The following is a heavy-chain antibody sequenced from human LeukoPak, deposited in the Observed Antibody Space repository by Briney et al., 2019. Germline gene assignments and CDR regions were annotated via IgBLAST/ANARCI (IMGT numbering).Heavy chain of an antibody. J-gene: IGHJ6*03. V-gene: IGHV3-48*02. CDR2: ISSSSSTI. Sequence: GGSLRLSCAASGFTFSYYSMNWVRQAPGKALEWVSYISSSSSTIYYADSVKGRFTITRDNAKNSQFLQMNSLRDEDTAVYYCARASTITVRPGGYYHYYMDVWGKGTTVTVSS. CDR3: ARASTITVRPGGYYHYYMDV. CDR1: GFTFSYYS. D-gene: IGHD6-6*01.